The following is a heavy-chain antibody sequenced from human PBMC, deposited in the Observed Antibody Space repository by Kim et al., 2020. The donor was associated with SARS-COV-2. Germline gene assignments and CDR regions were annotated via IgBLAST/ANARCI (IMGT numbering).Heavy chain of an antibody. CDR2: IYYSGTT. V-gene: IGHV4-61*03. Sequence: SETLSLTCSVSGDSVTNSNYYWSWLRQPQGEGLEWIGYIYYSGTTNHHPSLNSRVTISPDTSKNHCSLKLTSLTAADTSLYYCATLDYLGWFYSWGRGT. CDR1: GDSVTNSNYY. D-gene: IGHD4-17*01. CDR3: ATLDYLGWFYS. J-gene: IGHJ5*01.